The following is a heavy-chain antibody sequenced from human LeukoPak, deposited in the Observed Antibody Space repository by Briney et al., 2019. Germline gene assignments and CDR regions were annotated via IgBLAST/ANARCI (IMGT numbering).Heavy chain of an antibody. CDR2: ISSSGSTI. Sequence: GGSLRLSCAASGFTFSSYEMNWVRQAPGKGLEWVSYISSSGSTIYYADSVKGRFTISRDNAKNSLYLQMNSLRAEDTAVYYCAREGDYFFDYWGQGTLVTVSS. D-gene: IGHD4-17*01. CDR3: AREGDYFFDY. J-gene: IGHJ4*02. CDR1: GFTFSSYE. V-gene: IGHV3-48*03.